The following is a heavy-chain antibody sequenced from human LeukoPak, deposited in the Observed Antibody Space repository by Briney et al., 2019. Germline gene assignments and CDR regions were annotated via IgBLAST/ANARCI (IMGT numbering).Heavy chain of an antibody. CDR2: VDYSGNT. D-gene: IGHD5-24*01. CDR3: ARGGRDGYTFQH. J-gene: IGHJ1*01. Sequence: SETLSLTCTVSGGSISNSGYYWGWIRQPPGKGLEWIGSVDYSGNTYYRPSLKSRVTISVDTSKNQFSLKLSSVTAADTAVYYCARGGRDGYTFQHWGQGTLVTVSS. V-gene: IGHV4-39*07. CDR1: GGSISNSGYY.